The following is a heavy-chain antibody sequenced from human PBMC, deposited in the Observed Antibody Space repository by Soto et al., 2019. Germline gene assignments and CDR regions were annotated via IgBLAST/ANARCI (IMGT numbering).Heavy chain of an antibody. Sequence: EESLKMSCKGSGYSFPSYLIAWVRQMPGKGLEWMGIIHPGDSDTRYSPSFQGQVTISADKSISTAYLQWSSVKASDTAMYYCARPRYYYDSSGYAHPYWYFDLWGRGTLVTVSS. D-gene: IGHD3-22*01. CDR2: IHPGDSDT. CDR1: GYSFPSYL. CDR3: ARPRYYYDSSGYAHPYWYFDL. V-gene: IGHV5-51*01. J-gene: IGHJ2*01.